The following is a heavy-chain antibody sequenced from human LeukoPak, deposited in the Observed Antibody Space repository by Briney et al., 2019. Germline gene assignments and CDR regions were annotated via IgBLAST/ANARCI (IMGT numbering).Heavy chain of an antibody. CDR1: GFTFSSYA. J-gene: IGHJ4*02. V-gene: IGHV3-23*01. CDR3: AKTIVVVPAAIPRLFDY. D-gene: IGHD2-2*01. CDR2: ISGSGGST. Sequence: GGSLRLSCAASGFTFSSYAMSWVRQAPGKGLEWVSAISGSGGSTYYADSVKGRVTISRDNSKNTLYLQMNSLRAEDTAVYYCAKTIVVVPAAIPRLFDYWGQGTLVTVSS.